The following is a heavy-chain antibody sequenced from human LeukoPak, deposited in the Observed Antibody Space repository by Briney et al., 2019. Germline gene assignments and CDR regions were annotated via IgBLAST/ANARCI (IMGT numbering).Heavy chain of an antibody. J-gene: IGHJ3*02. CDR1: GFTFSSYW. CDR3: AREGYYYDSSGYYTPPQDAFDI. V-gene: IGHV3-48*02. D-gene: IGHD3-22*01. CDR2: ISSSSSTI. Sequence: GGSLRLSCAASGFTFSSYWMTWVRQAPGKGLEWVSYISSSSSTIYYADSVKGRFTISRDNAKNSLYLQMNSLRDEDTAVYYCAREGYYYDSSGYYTPPQDAFDIWGQGTMVTVSS.